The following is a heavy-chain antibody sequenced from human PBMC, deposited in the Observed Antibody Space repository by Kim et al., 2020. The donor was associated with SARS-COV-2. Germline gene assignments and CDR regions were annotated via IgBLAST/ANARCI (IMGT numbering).Heavy chain of an antibody. J-gene: IGHJ6*02. D-gene: IGHD3-10*01. CDR1: GGSISSSSYY. CDR3: ASRITMVRGSYSYGMDV. V-gene: IGHV4-39*01. CDR2: INYSGST. Sequence: SETLSLTCTVSGGSISSSSYYWGWIRQPPGKGLEWIGSINYSGSTYYNPSLKSRVTITVDTSKNHFSLKLSSVTAADTAWYYCASRITMVRGSYSYGMDVWGQVTTVTVSS.